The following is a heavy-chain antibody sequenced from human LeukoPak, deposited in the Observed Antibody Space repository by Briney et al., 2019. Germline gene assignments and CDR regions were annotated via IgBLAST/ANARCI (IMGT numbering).Heavy chain of an antibody. CDR2: INPNNGVT. V-gene: IGHV1-2*02. D-gene: IGHD4-17*01. CDR1: GYIFTAHY. Sequence: GASVKVSCKASGYIFTAHYIHGVRQAPGQSLEWMGWINPNNGVTNYAQKFQGRVTMTRDTSITTAYMELSSLRSGDTAVYYCVTIYYGPDYWGQGTLVTVSS. J-gene: IGHJ4*02. CDR3: VTIYYGPDY.